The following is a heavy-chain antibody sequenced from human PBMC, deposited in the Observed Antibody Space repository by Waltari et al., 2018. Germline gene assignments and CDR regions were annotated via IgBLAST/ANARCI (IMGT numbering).Heavy chain of an antibody. V-gene: IGHV3-30*03. CDR2: ILSDGSNE. CDR3: ARGSYSSGCDF. D-gene: IGHD6-19*01. J-gene: IGHJ4*02. CDR1: GFTFRNYG. Sequence: QLVGSGGGVVQPGGSLRLSCAASGFTFRNYGMHWVRQSPGKWLEWVAVILSDGSNEYYADSVKGRFTISRDNSKNTLYLQMNSLRVQDTAVYYCARGSYSSGCDFWGQGTQVTVSS.